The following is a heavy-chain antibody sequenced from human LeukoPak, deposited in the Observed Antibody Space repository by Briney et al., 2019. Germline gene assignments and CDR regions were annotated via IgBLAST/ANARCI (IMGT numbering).Heavy chain of an antibody. CDR1: GFTFSDHW. Sequence: GGSLRLSCAASGFTFSDHWMSWVRQAPGKGLEWVANINEDGSDKYYVDSVKGRFTISRDNVKNSLYLQMNSLRAEDTALYYCARDTHYYGSGSPAFDIWGQGTMVTVSS. D-gene: IGHD3-10*01. V-gene: IGHV3-7*01. J-gene: IGHJ3*02. CDR2: INEDGSDK. CDR3: ARDTHYYGSGSPAFDI.